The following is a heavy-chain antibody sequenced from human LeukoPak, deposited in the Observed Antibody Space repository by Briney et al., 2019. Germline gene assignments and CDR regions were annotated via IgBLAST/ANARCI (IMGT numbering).Heavy chain of an antibody. V-gene: IGHV4-30-4*01. D-gene: IGHD4-17*01. J-gene: IGHJ4*02. CDR2: IYYSGST. CDR3: ARSSTTVSPFGY. CDR1: GGSISSGDYY. Sequence: PSQTLSLTCTVSGGSISSGDYYWSWIRQPPGKGLEWIGYIYYSGSTYYNPSHKSRVTISVDTSKNQFSLKLSSVTAADTAVYYCARSSTTVSPFGYWGQGTLVTVSS.